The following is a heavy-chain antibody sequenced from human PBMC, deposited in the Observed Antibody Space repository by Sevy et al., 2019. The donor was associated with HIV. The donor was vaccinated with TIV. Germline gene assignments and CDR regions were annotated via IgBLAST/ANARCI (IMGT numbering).Heavy chain of an antibody. CDR1: GGSISSSSYY. Sequence: SETLSLTCTVSGGSISSSSYYWGWIRQPPGKGLEWIGSIYYRGSTYYNPSLKSRVTISVDTSKNQFSLKLSSVTAADTAVYYCARLGIVVVPAAIPLDYYGMDVWGQGTTVTVSS. V-gene: IGHV4-39*01. J-gene: IGHJ6*02. CDR2: IYYRGST. D-gene: IGHD2-2*02. CDR3: ARLGIVVVPAAIPLDYYGMDV.